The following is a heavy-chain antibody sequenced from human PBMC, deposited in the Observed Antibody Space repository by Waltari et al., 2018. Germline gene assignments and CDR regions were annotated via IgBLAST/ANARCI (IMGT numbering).Heavy chain of an antibody. V-gene: IGHV3-30*18. J-gene: IGHJ5*02. Sequence: QVQLVESGGGVVQPGRSLRLSCAASGFTFSSYGMHWVRQAPGKGLEWVAVISYDGSNKYYADSVKGRFTSSRDNSKNTLYLQMNSLRAEDTAVYYCAKVARIAARHDGFDPWGQGTLVTVSS. CDR1: GFTFSSYG. CDR2: ISYDGSNK. CDR3: AKVARIAARHDGFDP. D-gene: IGHD6-6*01.